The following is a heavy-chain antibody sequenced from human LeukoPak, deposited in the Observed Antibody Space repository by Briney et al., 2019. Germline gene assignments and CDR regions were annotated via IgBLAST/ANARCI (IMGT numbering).Heavy chain of an antibody. CDR3: AYLNTAPNYLYDTSGIQGSLFDS. J-gene: IGHJ4*02. Sequence: GGSLRLSCAASGFTFSSYGMHWVRQAPGKGLEWVAVISYDGSNKYYADSVKGRFTISRDNSKNTLYLEMNSLRAEDTAVYYCAYLNTAPNYLYDTSGIQGSLFDSWGQGTLVTVSS. V-gene: IGHV3-30*03. CDR2: ISYDGSNK. CDR1: GFTFSSYG. D-gene: IGHD3-22*01.